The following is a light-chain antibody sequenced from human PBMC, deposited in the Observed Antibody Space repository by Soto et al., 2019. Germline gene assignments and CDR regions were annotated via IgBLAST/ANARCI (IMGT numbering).Light chain of an antibody. CDR1: QSVSSN. CDR2: GAS. Sequence: EIVMTQSPATLSVSPGERATLSCRASQSVSSNFLPSSQQKPGQAPRLLIYGASSRATGIPDRFSGSGSGTDFTLTISSLQPEDFATYYCQPYNSYSRTFGQGTKVDIK. V-gene: IGKV3D-15*01. CDR3: QPYNSYSRT. J-gene: IGKJ1*01.